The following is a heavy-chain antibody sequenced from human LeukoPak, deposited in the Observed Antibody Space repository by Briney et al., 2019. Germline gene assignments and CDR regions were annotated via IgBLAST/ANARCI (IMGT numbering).Heavy chain of an antibody. CDR3: ARGGRIGYCTNGVCYDYYGMDV. D-gene: IGHD2-8*01. Sequence: PSETLSLTCTVSGGSVSSGSYCWSWIRQPPGKGLEWIGYIYYSGSTNYNPSLKSRVTISVDTFKNQFSLKLSSVTAAGTAVYYCARGGRIGYCTNGVCYDYYGMDVWGQGTTVTVSS. V-gene: IGHV4-61*01. J-gene: IGHJ6*02. CDR2: IYYSGST. CDR1: GGSVSSGSYC.